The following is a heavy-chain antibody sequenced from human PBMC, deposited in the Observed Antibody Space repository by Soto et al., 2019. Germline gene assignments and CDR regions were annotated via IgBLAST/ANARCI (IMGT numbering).Heavy chain of an antibody. CDR1: GGSFSENH. CDR2: IQNTGGT. J-gene: IGHJ6*02. Sequence: QVQVQQSGAGLLKPSETLSLTCAVYGGSFSENHWSWIRQPPGKGLEWIGEIQNTGGTNYSPSLKSRVTISVDRSKNQLSLSLTSVSAADTAVYYCARSRNLDVWGQGTTVIVSS. V-gene: IGHV4-34*01. D-gene: IGHD1-1*01. CDR3: ARSRNLDV.